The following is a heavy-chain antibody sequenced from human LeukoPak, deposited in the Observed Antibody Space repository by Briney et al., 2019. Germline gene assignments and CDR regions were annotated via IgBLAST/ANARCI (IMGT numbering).Heavy chain of an antibody. CDR2: IYTSGST. CDR1: GGSISSGSYY. CDR3: ARYYYGSGSSRGYFDY. D-gene: IGHD3-10*01. J-gene: IGHJ4*02. V-gene: IGHV4-61*02. Sequence: PSETLSLTCTVSGGSISSGSYYWSWIRQPAGKGLEWIGRIYTSGSTNYNPSLKSRVTISVDTSKNQFSLKLSSVTAADTAVYYCARYYYGSGSSRGYFDYWGQGTLVTVSS.